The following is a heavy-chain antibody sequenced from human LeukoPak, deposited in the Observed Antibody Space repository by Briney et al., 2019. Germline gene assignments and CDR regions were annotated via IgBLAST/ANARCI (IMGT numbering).Heavy chain of an antibody. V-gene: IGHV1-8*02. D-gene: IGHD3-22*01. Sequence: ASVKVSCKASGGTFSSYANSWVRQATGQGLEWMGWMNPNSGNTGYTQKFQGRVSMTRDTSISTAYMELSSLRSEDTAVYYCAIVYYDNSGSPSWYFDLWGRGTLVTVSS. CDR2: MNPNSGNT. CDR1: GGTFSSYA. CDR3: AIVYYDNSGSPSWYFDL. J-gene: IGHJ2*01.